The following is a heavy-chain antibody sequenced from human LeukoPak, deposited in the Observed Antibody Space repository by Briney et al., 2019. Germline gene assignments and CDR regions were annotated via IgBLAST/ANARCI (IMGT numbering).Heavy chain of an antibody. Sequence: GGSLRLSRAASGFTFSSYGMHWVRQAPGKGLEWVAVIWYGGSNKYYADSVKGRFTISRDNSKNTLYLQMNSLRAEDTAVYYCAKTACSSTSCRPYYYYYMDVWGKGTTVTVSS. CDR3: AKTACSSTSCRPYYYYYMDV. CDR1: GFTFSSYG. D-gene: IGHD2-2*01. V-gene: IGHV3-30*02. CDR2: IWYGGSNK. J-gene: IGHJ6*03.